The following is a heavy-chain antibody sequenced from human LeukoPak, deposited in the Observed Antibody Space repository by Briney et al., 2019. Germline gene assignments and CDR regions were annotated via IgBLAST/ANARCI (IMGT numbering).Heavy chain of an antibody. Sequence: GGSLRLSCAASGFTFSNYWVHWVRQAPGKGLVWVSRINTDGSTTAYADSVKGRFSISRDNAKNTVYLQMNNLRAEDTAVYYCARTRGYGVNWGQGTLVTVSS. V-gene: IGHV3-74*01. CDR3: ARTRGYGVN. CDR2: INTDGSTT. J-gene: IGHJ4*02. D-gene: IGHD5/OR15-5a*01. CDR1: GFTFSNYW.